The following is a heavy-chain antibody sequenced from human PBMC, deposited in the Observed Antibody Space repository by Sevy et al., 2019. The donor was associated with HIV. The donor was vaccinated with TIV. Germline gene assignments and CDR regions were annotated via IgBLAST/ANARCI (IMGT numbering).Heavy chain of an antibody. Sequence: SETLSLTCTVSGGSISSSSYYWGWIRQPPGKGLEWIGSIYYSGSTYYNPSLKSRVTISVDTSKNQFSLKLSSVTAADTAVYYCARPVGATDGMDVWGQGTRVTVSS. CDR3: ARPVGATDGMDV. V-gene: IGHV4-39*01. CDR2: IYYSGST. J-gene: IGHJ6*02. D-gene: IGHD1-26*01. CDR1: GGSISSSSYY.